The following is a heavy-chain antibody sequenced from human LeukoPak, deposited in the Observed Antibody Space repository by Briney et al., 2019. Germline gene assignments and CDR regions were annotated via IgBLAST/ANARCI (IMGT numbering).Heavy chain of an antibody. J-gene: IGHJ6*02. CDR2: IYSGGST. D-gene: IGHD2-2*01. V-gene: IGHV3-53*01. CDR1: GFTVSSNY. CDR3: ATPSSTSFSSFGLRYYGMDV. Sequence: PGGSLRLSCAASGFTVSSNYMSWVRQAPGKGLEWVSVIYSGGSTYYADSVKGRFTISRDNSKNTLYLQMNSLRAEDTAVYYCATPSSTSFSSFGLRYYGMDVWGQGTTVTVSS.